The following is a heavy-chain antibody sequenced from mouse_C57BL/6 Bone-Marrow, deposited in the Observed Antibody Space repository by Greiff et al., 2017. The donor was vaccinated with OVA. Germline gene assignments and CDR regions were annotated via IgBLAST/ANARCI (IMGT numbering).Heavy chain of an antibody. CDR2: IRNKPNGSTT. CDR1: GFTFTNYY. Sequence: EVQLVESGGGLVQPGDSLSLSCAASGFTFTNYYMSWVRQPPGKALEWLAFIRNKPNGSTTEYSASVKGRFTISRDNSQSILYLQMNGLRAEDSATYYCARYKGRVAVDYFDYWGQGTALTVSS. CDR3: ARYKGRVAVDYFDY. J-gene: IGHJ2*01. V-gene: IGHV7-3*01. D-gene: IGHD1-1*01.